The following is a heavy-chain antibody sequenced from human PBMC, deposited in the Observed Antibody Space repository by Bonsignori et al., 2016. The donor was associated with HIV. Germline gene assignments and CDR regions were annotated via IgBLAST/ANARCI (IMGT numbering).Heavy chain of an antibody. CDR2: ISGSSSYI. CDR1: GFTFSRYT. Sequence: EVNLVESGGGLVKPGTSLRLSCVASGFTFSRYTMNWVRQAPGKGPEWVSAISGSSSYIYYGDSLKGRFIISRDNAKNSLDLQMNSLRVEDTAVYFCARGAIPDFYDTSTLDYWGLGTLGHRLL. J-gene: IGHJ4*02. V-gene: IGHV3-21*01. D-gene: IGHD3-22*01. CDR3: ARGAIPDFYDTSTLDY.